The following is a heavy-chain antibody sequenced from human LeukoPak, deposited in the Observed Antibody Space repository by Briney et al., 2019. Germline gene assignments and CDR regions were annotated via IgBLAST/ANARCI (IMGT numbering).Heavy chain of an antibody. CDR3: AKDGSSSWYPNYHFDY. CDR1: GFTFSSYG. CDR2: ISYDGSNK. Sequence: GGSLRLSCAASGFTFSSYGMHWVRQAPGKGLERVAVISYDGSNKYYADSVKGRFTISRDNSKNTLYLQMNSLRAEDTAVYYCAKDGSSSWYPNYHFDYWGQGTLVTVSS. V-gene: IGHV3-30*18. J-gene: IGHJ4*02. D-gene: IGHD6-13*01.